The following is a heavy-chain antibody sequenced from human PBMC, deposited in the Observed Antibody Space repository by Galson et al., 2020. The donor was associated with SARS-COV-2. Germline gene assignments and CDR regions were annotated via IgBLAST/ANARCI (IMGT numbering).Heavy chain of an antibody. CDR3: AKGSYGYSSGWGRADY. CDR2: IWYDGSNK. V-gene: IGHV3-33*06. CDR1: RFTFSSYG. D-gene: IGHD6-19*01. J-gene: IGHJ4*02. Sequence: GESLKISCAASRFTFSSYGMHWVRQAPGKGLEWVAVIWYDGSNKYYADSVKGRFTISRDNSKNTLYLQMNSLRAEDTAVYYCAKGSYGYSSGWGRADYWGQGTLVTVSS.